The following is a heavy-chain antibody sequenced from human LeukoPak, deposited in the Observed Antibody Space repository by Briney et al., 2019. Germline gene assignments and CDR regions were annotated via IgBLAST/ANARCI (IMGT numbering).Heavy chain of an antibody. D-gene: IGHD2-2*01. Sequence: SGGSLRLSCAAYGFTFSSYWMSWVRQAPGKGLEWVANIKQDGSEKYYVDSVKGRFTISRDNAKNSLYLQMNSLRAEDTAVYYCARLKLLWSNFFDYWGQGTLVTVSS. CDR1: GFTFSSYW. V-gene: IGHV3-7*01. J-gene: IGHJ4*02. CDR2: IKQDGSEK. CDR3: ARLKLLWSNFFDY.